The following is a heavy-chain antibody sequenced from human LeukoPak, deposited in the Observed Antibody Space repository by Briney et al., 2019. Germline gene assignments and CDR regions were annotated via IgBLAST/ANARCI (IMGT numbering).Heavy chain of an antibody. D-gene: IGHD7-27*01. V-gene: IGHV6-1*01. Sequence: SQTLSLTCAISGDSVSSNSAAWNWIRQSPWRGLEWLGRTYYRSKWYNDYAVSVKSRITINPDTSKNQFSLQLNSVTPEDTAVYYCARGPFLTGAPFDYWGQGTLVTVSS. J-gene: IGHJ4*02. CDR2: TYYRSKWYN. CDR3: ARGPFLTGAPFDY. CDR1: GDSVSSNSAA.